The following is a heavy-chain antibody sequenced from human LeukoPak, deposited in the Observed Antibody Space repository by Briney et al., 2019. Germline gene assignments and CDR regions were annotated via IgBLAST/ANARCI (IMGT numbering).Heavy chain of an antibody. Sequence: PSDPLSLTCTVSGGSISSYYWSWIRQPPGKGLEWIGYIYYSGSTSYNPSLKSRVTISIDTSKNQFSLNLSSVTAADTAVYYCARGTSGYSYGWGQGTLVTVSS. V-gene: IGHV4-59*07. CDR3: ARGTSGYSYG. D-gene: IGHD5-18*01. CDR1: GGSISSYY. J-gene: IGHJ4*02. CDR2: IYYSGST.